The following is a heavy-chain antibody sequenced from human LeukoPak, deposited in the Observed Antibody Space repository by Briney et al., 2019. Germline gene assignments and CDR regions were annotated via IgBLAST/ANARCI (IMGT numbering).Heavy chain of an antibody. Sequence: PSETLSLTCTVSGGSISSSSYYWGWIRQPPGKGLEWIGSIYYSGSTYYNPSLKSRLTISVDTSKNQFSLKLSSVTAADTAVYYCARAIAAREVFDYWGQGTLVTVSS. J-gene: IGHJ4*02. CDR2: IYYSGST. CDR3: ARAIAAREVFDY. D-gene: IGHD6-6*01. V-gene: IGHV4-39*01. CDR1: GGSISSSSYY.